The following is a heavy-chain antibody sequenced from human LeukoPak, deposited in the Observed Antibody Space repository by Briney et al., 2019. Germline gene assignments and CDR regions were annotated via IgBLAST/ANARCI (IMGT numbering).Heavy chain of an antibody. CDR1: GGSISSYY. J-gene: IGHJ6*02. V-gene: IGHV4-59*08. CDR2: IYYSGST. Sequence: SETLSLTCTVSGGSISSYYWSWIRQPPGKGLEWIGYIYYSGSTNYNPSLKSRVTISVDTSKNQFSLKLSSVTAADTAVYYCVRHGNDILTGWGMDVWGQGTTVTVSS. D-gene: IGHD3-9*01. CDR3: VRHGNDILTGWGMDV.